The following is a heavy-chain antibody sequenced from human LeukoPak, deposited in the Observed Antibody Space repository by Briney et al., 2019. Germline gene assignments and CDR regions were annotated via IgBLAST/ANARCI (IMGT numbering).Heavy chain of an antibody. D-gene: IGHD2-2*01. Sequence: ASVKVSCKASGYTFTGYYMHWVRQAPGQGLEWMGWMNPNSGKTSYAQKFQGRVTITRNTSISTAYMELSSLRSEDTAVYYCARAGEFIVVVPAATKGFDYWGQGTLVTVSS. CDR3: ARAGEFIVVVPAATKGFDY. J-gene: IGHJ4*02. CDR2: MNPNSGKT. V-gene: IGHV1-8*03. CDR1: GYTFTGYY.